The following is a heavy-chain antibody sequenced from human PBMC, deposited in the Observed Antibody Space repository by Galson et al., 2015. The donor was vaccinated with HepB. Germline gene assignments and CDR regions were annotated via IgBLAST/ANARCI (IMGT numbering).Heavy chain of an antibody. CDR2: ISYDGSNI. Sequence: SLRLSCAASGFTFSSYAMHWVRQAPGKGLEWVAVISYDGSNIYYADSVKGRFTISRDNSKNTLYLQMNSLRAEVTAVYYCARGPRAVSMIVVAPSNYWGQGTLVTVSS. CDR3: ARGPRAVSMIVVAPSNY. V-gene: IGHV3-30*04. D-gene: IGHD3-22*01. CDR1: GFTFSSYA. J-gene: IGHJ4*02.